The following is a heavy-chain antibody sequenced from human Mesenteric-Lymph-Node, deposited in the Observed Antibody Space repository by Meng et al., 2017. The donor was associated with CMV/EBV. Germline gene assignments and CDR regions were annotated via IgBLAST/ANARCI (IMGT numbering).Heavy chain of an antibody. CDR3: AFELTTDY. CDR2: INQDGTAT. Sequence: GESLKISCAVSGFSISPDYMTWVRQAPGKGLEWVANINQDGTATYYVDSVKGRFTISRDNAKNTLYLQMNSLRAEDTAVYYCAFELTTDYWGQGTLVTVSS. CDR1: GFSISPDY. V-gene: IGHV3-7*03. D-gene: IGHD1-1*01. J-gene: IGHJ4*02.